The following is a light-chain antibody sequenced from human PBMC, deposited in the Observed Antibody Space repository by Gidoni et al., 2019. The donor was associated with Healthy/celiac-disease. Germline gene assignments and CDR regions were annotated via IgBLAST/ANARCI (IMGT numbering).Light chain of an antibody. Sequence: EIVMTQSPATLAGAPGERATLSFRASQRVSSNLAWYQQKPGQAPRLLIYGASTRATGIPARFSGSGSGTEFTLTISSLQSEDFAVYYCQQYNNSPRTFGQGTKVEIK. V-gene: IGKV3-15*01. J-gene: IGKJ1*01. CDR1: QRVSSN. CDR3: QQYNNSPRT. CDR2: GAS.